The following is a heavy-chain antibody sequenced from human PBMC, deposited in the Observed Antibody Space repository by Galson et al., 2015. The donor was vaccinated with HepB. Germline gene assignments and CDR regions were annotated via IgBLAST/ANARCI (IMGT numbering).Heavy chain of an antibody. Sequence: SLRLSCAASGFTFSSYWMSWVRQAPGKGLEWVANIKQDGSEKYYVDSVKGRFTISRDNAKNSLYLQMNSLRAEDTAVYYCARASLYDLWSGKGGMDVWGQGTTVTVSS. D-gene: IGHD3-3*01. CDR1: GFTFSSYW. CDR3: ARASLYDLWSGKGGMDV. J-gene: IGHJ6*02. CDR2: IKQDGSEK. V-gene: IGHV3-7*03.